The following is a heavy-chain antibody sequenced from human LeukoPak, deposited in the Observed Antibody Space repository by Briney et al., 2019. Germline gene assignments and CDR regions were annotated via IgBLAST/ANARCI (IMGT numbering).Heavy chain of an antibody. J-gene: IGHJ4*02. V-gene: IGHV1-2*02. CDR2: INPNSGGT. CDR3: AVDTAAGAFDY. Sequence: ASVKVSCKASGYSFTGYYMHWVRQAPGQGLEWMGWINPNSGGTDYSQKFQGRVTMTRDTSISTAYMELSRLRSDDTAVYYCAVDTAAGAFDYWGQGTLVTVSS. D-gene: IGHD5-18*01. CDR1: GYSFTGYY.